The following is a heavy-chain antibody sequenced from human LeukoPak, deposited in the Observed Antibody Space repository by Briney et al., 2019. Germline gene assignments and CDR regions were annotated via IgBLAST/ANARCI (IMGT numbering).Heavy chain of an antibody. Sequence: GGSLRLSCAASGFTFSSYAMSWVRQAPGKGLEWVSGISGSGGSTYYADSVKGRFTISRDNSKNTLYLQMNSLRAEDTAVYYCAKGQSSTSREFDYWGQGTLVTVSS. CDR3: AKGQSSTSREFDY. D-gene: IGHD2-2*01. V-gene: IGHV3-23*01. CDR2: ISGSGGST. CDR1: GFTFSSYA. J-gene: IGHJ4*02.